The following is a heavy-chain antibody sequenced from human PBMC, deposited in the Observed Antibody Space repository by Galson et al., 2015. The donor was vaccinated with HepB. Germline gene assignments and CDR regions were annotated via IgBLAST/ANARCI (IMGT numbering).Heavy chain of an antibody. CDR3: ARDRGYCSSTSCAYYYYYYGMDV. V-gene: IGHV3-30-3*01. CDR2: ISYDGSNK. Sequence: SLRLSCAASGFTFSSYAMHWVRQAPGKGLEWVAVISYDGSNKYYADSVKGRFTISRDNSKNTLYLQMNSLRAEDTAVYYCARDRGYCSSTSCAYYYYYYGMDVWGQGTTVTVSS. J-gene: IGHJ6*02. CDR1: GFTFSSYA. D-gene: IGHD2-2*01.